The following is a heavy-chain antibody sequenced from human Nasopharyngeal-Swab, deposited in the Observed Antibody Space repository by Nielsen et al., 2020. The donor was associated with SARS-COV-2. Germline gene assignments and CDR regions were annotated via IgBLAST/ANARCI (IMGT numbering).Heavy chain of an antibody. J-gene: IGHJ4*02. CDR2: ISWNSGSI. V-gene: IGHV3-9*01. CDR3: AKGLGDY. Sequence: SLKISCAASGFTFDDYATHWVRQAPGKGLEWVSGISWNSGSIGYADSVKGRFTISRDNAKNSLYLQMNSLRAEDTALYYCAKGLGDYWGQGTLVTVSS. D-gene: IGHD3-16*01. CDR1: GFTFDDYA.